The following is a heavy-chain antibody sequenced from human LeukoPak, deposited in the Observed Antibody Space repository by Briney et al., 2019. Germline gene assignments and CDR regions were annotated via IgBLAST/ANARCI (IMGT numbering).Heavy chain of an antibody. CDR2: ISSSSSYI. J-gene: IGHJ4*02. CDR3: ASGDFWSGYYRKGYFDY. V-gene: IGHV3-21*01. D-gene: IGHD3-3*01. Sequence: GGSLRLSCAASGFTFSSYSMNWVRQAPGKGLEWVSSISSSSSYIYYADPVKGRFTISRDNAKSSLYLQMNSLRAEDTAVYYCASGDFWSGYYRKGYFDYWGQGTLVTVSS. CDR1: GFTFSSYS.